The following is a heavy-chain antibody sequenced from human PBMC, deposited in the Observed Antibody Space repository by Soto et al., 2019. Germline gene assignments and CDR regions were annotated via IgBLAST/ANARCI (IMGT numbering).Heavy chain of an antibody. CDR2: MYHSGST. D-gene: IGHD1-1*01. J-gene: IGHJ5*02. CDR1: GGSISSTNW. V-gene: IGHV4-4*02. CDR3: IQLAVLPIPT. Sequence: QVQLRESGPGLVKPSGTLSLNCAVSGGSISSTNWWTWVRQSPGKGLEWIGEMYHSGSTTYNPSLRGRVTMSVHKSNNQFSLQLRHVTAAGATLPPRIQLAVLPIPTWGRGTLVTVSA.